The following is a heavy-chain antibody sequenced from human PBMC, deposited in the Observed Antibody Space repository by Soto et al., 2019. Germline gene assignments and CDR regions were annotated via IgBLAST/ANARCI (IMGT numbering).Heavy chain of an antibody. CDR3: AKSDSSPIFGVVRYGMDV. CDR1: GFNFSNYA. D-gene: IGHD3-3*01. CDR2: ISGSGGST. J-gene: IGHJ6*02. V-gene: IGHV3-23*01. Sequence: EVQVSESGGGLVQPGGSLRLSCAGSGFNFSNYAMNWVRQTPGKGLEWVSAISGSGGSTKHGDSVTGRFIISRDNSKNTLYLQMNSLRADDTAIYYCAKSDSSPIFGVVRYGMDVWGQGTTVTVSS.